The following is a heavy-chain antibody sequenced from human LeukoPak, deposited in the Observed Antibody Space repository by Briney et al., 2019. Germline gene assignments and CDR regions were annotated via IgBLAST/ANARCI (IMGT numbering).Heavy chain of an antibody. CDR2: ISGSGGST. J-gene: IGHJ4*02. V-gene: IGHV3-23*01. D-gene: IGHD3-10*01. Sequence: GGSLRLSCAASGFTFDDYAMHWVRQAPGKGLEWVSAISGSGGSTYYADSVKGRFTISRDNSKNTLYLQMNSLRAEDTAVYYCAKVPYGSGSYSYFDYWGQGTLVTVSS. CDR3: AKVPYGSGSYSYFDY. CDR1: GFTFDDYA.